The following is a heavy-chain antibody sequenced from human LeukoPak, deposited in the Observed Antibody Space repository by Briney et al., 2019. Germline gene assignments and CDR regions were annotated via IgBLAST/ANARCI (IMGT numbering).Heavy chain of an antibody. CDR1: GGSISSYY. Sequence: PSETLSLTCTVSGGSISSYYWSWIRQPPGKGLEWIGYIYYSGSTNYNPSLKSRVTISVDTSKNQFSLKLSSVTAADTAVYYCERDRVTMFRGIISGLRYGMDVWGQGTTVTVSS. CDR2: IYYSGST. J-gene: IGHJ6*02. V-gene: IGHV4-59*12. CDR3: ERDRVTMFRGIISGLRYGMDV. D-gene: IGHD3-10*01.